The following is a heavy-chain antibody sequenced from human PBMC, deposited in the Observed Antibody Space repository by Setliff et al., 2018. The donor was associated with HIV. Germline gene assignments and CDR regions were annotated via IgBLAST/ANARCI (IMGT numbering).Heavy chain of an antibody. CDR3: ARRVPPIPSGDLDY. Sequence: GASVKVSCKASGYTFTDYYIHWVRQAPGQGLEWMGWINPNSIDTNYAQKFQGRVTMARDTSISTAYMDLSRLRSDDTAVYYCARRVPPIPSGDLDYWGQGTLVTVSS. V-gene: IGHV1-2*02. CDR1: GYTFTDYY. D-gene: IGHD4-17*01. J-gene: IGHJ4*02. CDR2: INPNSIDT.